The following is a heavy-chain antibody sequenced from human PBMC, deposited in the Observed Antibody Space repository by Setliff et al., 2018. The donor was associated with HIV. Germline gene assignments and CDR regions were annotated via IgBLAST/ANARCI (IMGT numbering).Heavy chain of an antibody. Sequence: PSETLSLTCTVSGDSSSNDYWTWVRQPPGKGLEWIGNIHTSGKTHYSPSLKSRITISADTSKNQLSLNLSSVTAADTAVYYCARAAYSGTYLWEPATDLWGRGTLVTVSS. D-gene: IGHD1-26*01. J-gene: IGHJ2*01. CDR3: ARAAYSGTYLWEPATDL. CDR1: GDSSSNDY. CDR2: IHTSGKT. V-gene: IGHV4-4*08.